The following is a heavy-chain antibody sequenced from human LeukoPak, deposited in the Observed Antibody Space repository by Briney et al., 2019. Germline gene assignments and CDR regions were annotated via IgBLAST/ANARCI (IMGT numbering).Heavy chain of an antibody. CDR1: GGSISSYY. CDR2: IYYSGST. J-gene: IGHJ4*02. CDR3: ARGGYSYGYDY. Sequence: SETLSLTCTVSGGSISSYYWSWIRQPPGKGVEWIGYIYYSGSTNYNPSLKSRVTISVDTSKNQFSLKLSSVTAADTAVYYCARGGYSYGYDYWGQGTLVTVSS. V-gene: IGHV4-59*01. D-gene: IGHD5-18*01.